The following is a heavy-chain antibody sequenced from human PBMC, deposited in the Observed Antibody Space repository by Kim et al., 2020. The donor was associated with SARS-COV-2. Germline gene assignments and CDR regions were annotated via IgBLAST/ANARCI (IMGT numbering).Heavy chain of an antibody. CDR2: IYYSGST. D-gene: IGHD3-3*01. Sequence: SETLSLTCTVSGGSISSYYWSWIRQPPGKGLEWIGYIYYSGSTNYNPSLKNRVTISVDTSKNQFSLKLSSVTAADTAVYYCARGKRITMFGVVREMDVWGQGNPATVSS. CDR3: ARGKRITMFGVVREMDV. CDR1: GGSISSYY. J-gene: IGHJ6*01. V-gene: IGHV4-59*13.